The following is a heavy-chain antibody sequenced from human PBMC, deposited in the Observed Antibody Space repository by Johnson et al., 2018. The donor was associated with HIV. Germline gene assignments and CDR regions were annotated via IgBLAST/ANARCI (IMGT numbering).Heavy chain of an antibody. CDR3: AKETAGDTGAFDI. CDR2: TKFDGSNK. J-gene: IGHJ3*02. D-gene: IGHD6-13*01. Sequence: VQLVESGGGVVQPGGSLRLSCAASGFIFSGYGIHWVRQAPGKGLEWVAFTKFDGSNKYYAESVKGRFTISRDNSKNKLYLQMNSLRAEDTAVYYCAKETAGDTGAFDIWGQGTMVTVSS. CDR1: GFIFSGYG. V-gene: IGHV3-30*02.